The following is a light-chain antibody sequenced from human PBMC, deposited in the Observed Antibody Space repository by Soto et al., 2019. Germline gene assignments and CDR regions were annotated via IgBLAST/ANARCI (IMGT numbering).Light chain of an antibody. Sequence: QSVLTQPASVSGSPGQSITISCTGTSSDVGTYNLVSWYQHHPGKAPKLMIYEGTTRPSGLSNRFSGSKSGNTASLTISGLQAEDESDYYCCSYAGSSTYVFGTGTKVTVL. CDR1: SSDVGTYNL. J-gene: IGLJ1*01. CDR2: EGT. V-gene: IGLV2-23*01. CDR3: CSYAGSSTYV.